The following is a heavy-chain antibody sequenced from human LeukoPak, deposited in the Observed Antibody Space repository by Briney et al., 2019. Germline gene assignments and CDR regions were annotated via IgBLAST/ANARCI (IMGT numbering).Heavy chain of an antibody. J-gene: IGHJ4*02. Sequence: ASVKVSCKASGYVFTSYGISWVRQAPGQGLEWMGWISGYNGNTYYAQKFQGRVTITADKSTSTAYMELSSLRSEDTAVYYCARDLRRTVAGRTNPVDYWGQGTLVTVSS. CDR1: GYVFTSYG. V-gene: IGHV1-18*01. CDR2: ISGYNGNT. D-gene: IGHD6-19*01. CDR3: ARDLRRTVAGRTNPVDY.